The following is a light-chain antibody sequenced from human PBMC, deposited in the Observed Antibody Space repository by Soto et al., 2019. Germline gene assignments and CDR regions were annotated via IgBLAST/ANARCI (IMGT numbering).Light chain of an antibody. CDR3: CSYAGSSTFVI. CDR1: SSDVGSYNL. Sequence: QSALTQPASVSGSPGQSITISCTRTSSDVGSYNLVSWYQQHPGKAPKLMIYEGNKRPSGVSNRFSGSKSGNTASLTISGLQTEDEADYYCCSYAGSSTFVIFGGGTKLTVL. CDR2: EGN. J-gene: IGLJ2*01. V-gene: IGLV2-23*01.